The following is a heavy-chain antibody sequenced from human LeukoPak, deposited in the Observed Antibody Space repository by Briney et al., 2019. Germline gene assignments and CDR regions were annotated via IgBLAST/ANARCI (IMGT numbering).Heavy chain of an antibody. CDR3: ATEGARGSGYYYYVMDV. CDR1: GGSITSYY. Sequence: SETLSLTCTVSGGSITSYYWSWIRQPPGKGLECIGYIYYSGSTKYNPSLKSRVTISVHTSKNQFSLKLSSVTAADTAVYYCATEGARGSGYYYYVMDVWGQGATVTVSS. J-gene: IGHJ6*02. D-gene: IGHD5-12*01. V-gene: IGHV4-59*01. CDR2: IYYSGST.